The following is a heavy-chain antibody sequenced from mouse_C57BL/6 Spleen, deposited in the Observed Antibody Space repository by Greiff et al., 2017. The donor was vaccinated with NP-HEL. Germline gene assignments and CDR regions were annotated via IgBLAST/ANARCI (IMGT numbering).Heavy chain of an antibody. J-gene: IGHJ4*01. D-gene: IGHD4-1*01. V-gene: IGHV1-81*01. CDR3: ARSGSDYAAMDY. CDR2: IYPRSGNT. CDR1: GYTFTSYG. Sequence: QVQLKQSGAELARPGASVKLSCKASGYTFTSYGISWVKQRTGQGLEWIGEIYPRSGNTYYNEKFKGKATLTADKSSSTAYMELRSLTSEDSAVYFCARSGSDYAAMDYWGQGTSVTVSS.